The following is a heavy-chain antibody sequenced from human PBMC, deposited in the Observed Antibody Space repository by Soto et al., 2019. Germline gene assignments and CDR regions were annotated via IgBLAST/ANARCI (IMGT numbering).Heavy chain of an antibody. D-gene: IGHD5-18*01. Sequence: QVQLVQSGAAEKKPGSSVKVSCKASGGTFSIYGISWVRQAPGQGLEWMGGIIPMFGTTNYAQKFQGRVTTIADESTSTAYIELRSRKSEDAAVYYCARKTTRIQPPQQQTIVYYYYSMDVWGQGTTVTVSS. CDR1: GGTFSIYG. J-gene: IGHJ6*02. CDR3: ARKTTRIQPPQQQTIVYYYYSMDV. CDR2: IIPMFGTT. V-gene: IGHV1-69*01.